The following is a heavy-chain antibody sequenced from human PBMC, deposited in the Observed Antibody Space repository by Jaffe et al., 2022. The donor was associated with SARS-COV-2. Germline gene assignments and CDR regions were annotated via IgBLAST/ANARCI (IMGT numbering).Heavy chain of an antibody. V-gene: IGHV3-9*01. CDR1: GFTFDDYA. Sequence: EVQLVESGGGLVQPGRSLRLSCAASGFTFDDYAMHWVRQAPGKGLEWVSGISWNSGSIGYADSVKGRFTISRDNAKNSLYLQMNSLRAEDTALYYCAKENNSGYGSFDYWGQGTLVTVSS. D-gene: IGHD5-12*01. CDR3: AKENNSGYGSFDY. CDR2: ISWNSGSI. J-gene: IGHJ4*02.